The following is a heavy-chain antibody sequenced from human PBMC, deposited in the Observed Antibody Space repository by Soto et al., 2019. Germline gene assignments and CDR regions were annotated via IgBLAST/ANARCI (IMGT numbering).Heavy chain of an antibody. J-gene: IGHJ4*02. CDR3: AKGIRGIAAAGPGYVSLWY. V-gene: IGHV3-23*01. CDR1: GFTFSSYA. CDR2: ISGSGGST. Sequence: GESLKISCAASGFTFSSYAMSWVRQAPGKGLEWVSAISGSGGSTYYADSVKGRFTISRDNSKNTLYLQMNSLRAEDTAVYYCAKGIRGIAAAGPGYVSLWYWGQGTLVTVSS. D-gene: IGHD6-13*01.